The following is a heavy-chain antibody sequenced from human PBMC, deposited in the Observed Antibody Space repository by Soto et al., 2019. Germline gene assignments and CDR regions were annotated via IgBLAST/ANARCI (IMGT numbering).Heavy chain of an antibody. J-gene: IGHJ4*02. V-gene: IGHV4-39*01. Sequence: SETLSLTCTFSCGSISSSSYYWGWIRQPPGKGLEWIGSIYYSGSTYYNPSLKSRVTISVDTSKNQFSLKLSSVTAADTAVYYCARLYYDILTGYSGGPYFDYWGQGTLVTVSS. CDR1: CGSISSSSYY. CDR3: ARLYYDILTGYSGGPYFDY. D-gene: IGHD3-9*01. CDR2: IYYSGST.